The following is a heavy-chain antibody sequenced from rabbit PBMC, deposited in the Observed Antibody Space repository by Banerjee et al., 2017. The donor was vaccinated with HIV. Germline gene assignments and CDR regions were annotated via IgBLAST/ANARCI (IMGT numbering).Heavy chain of an antibody. D-gene: IGHD1-1*01. CDR1: GFSFSNKYV. Sequence: QEQLEESGGDLVKPEGSLTLTCTASGFSFSNKYVMCWVRQAPGKGLEWIACINTSSGNIVYASWAKGRFTISKTSSTTVTLQMTSLTAADTATYFCATSTSTYDLWGQGTLVTVS. V-gene: IGHV1S45*01. CDR2: INTSSGNI. J-gene: IGHJ4*01. CDR3: ATSTSTYDL.